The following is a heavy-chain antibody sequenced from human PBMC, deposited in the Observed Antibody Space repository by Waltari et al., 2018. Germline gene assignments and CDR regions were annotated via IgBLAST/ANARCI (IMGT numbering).Heavy chain of an antibody. CDR3: AGDRAIGLFFDY. CDR1: GASISGNYW. J-gene: IGHJ4*02. CDR2: VHQSGKT. Sequence: QVQLQESGQGLVKPSGTLSLTCAVSGASISGNYWWRWVRQSPEKGLEWIGQVHQSGKTHYNPSLQSRVTISVDKPKNQFSLNLNSVTGADTAVYYCAGDRAIGLFFDYWGRGTLVTVSS. V-gene: IGHV4-4*02. D-gene: IGHD2-2*01.